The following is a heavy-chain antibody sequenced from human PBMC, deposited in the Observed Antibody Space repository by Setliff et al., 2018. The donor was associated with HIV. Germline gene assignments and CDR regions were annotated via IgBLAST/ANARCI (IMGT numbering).Heavy chain of an antibody. CDR2: INHSGST. J-gene: IGHJ4*02. V-gene: IGHV4-34*01. D-gene: IGHD2-15*01. CDR3: ARGGYCSGGSCYYFDY. CDR1: GGSFSGYY. Sequence: PSETLSLTCGVYGGSFSGYYWTWIRQPPGKGLEWIGEINHSGSTNYNPSLKSRVTISVDTSKNQFSLKLTSVTAADTAVYYCARGGYCSGGSCYYFDYWGQGTLVTVSS.